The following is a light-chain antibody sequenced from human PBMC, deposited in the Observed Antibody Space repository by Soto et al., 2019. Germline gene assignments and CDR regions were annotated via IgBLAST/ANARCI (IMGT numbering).Light chain of an antibody. J-gene: IGKJ1*01. CDR2: AAS. Sequence: AIQVTQSPSSLSASVGDSVTITCRTSQGIRSALGWYQQKPGKVPKLLIYAASTLRSGVPSRFSGSGSGRDFTLTISSLQPEDFAIYYCPQDYSSFGAFGQGTKVEVK. CDR1: QGIRSA. CDR3: PQDYSSFGA. V-gene: IGKV1-6*01.